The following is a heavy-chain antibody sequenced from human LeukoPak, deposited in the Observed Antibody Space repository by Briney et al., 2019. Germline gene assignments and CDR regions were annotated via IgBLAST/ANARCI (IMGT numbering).Heavy chain of an antibody. CDR3: ARANYYGSGKKDLDY. CDR2: MNPNSGNT. J-gene: IGHJ4*02. CDR1: GYTFTTYD. Sequence: ASVKVSCKAPGYTFTTYDINWVRQATGQGLEWMGWMNPNSGNTGYAQKFQGRVTMTRNTSMSTAYMELNSLRSEDTAVYYCARANYYGSGKKDLDYWGQGTLVTVSS. V-gene: IGHV1-8*01. D-gene: IGHD3-10*01.